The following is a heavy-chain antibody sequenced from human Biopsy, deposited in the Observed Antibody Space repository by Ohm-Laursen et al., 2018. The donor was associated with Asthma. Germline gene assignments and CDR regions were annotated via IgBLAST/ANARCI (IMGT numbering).Heavy chain of an antibody. CDR2: ISPVFGST. V-gene: IGHV1-69*06. Sequence: GASVKISCKASGGTFGNYAISWVRQAPGLGLEWMGGISPVFGSTNIAQKFQGRVTISADIFTKTAYLEVSSLRSDDTAVYYCASPSSSREILYYYYNMGIWGQGTTVTV. D-gene: IGHD6-13*01. CDR1: GGTFGNYA. J-gene: IGHJ6*02. CDR3: ASPSSSREILYYYYNMGI.